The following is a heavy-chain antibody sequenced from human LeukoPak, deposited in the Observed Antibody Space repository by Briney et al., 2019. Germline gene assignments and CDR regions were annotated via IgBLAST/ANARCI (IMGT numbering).Heavy chain of an antibody. Sequence: ASVKVSCKASGGTFSSYAISWVRQAPGQGLEWMGGSIPILGIANYAQKFQGRVTITADKSTSTAYMELSSLRSEDTTVYYCARPYLTQQISSYYYGMDVWGQGTTVTVSS. CDR2: SIPILGIA. J-gene: IGHJ6*02. CDR3: ARPYLTQQISSYYYGMDV. D-gene: IGHD6-6*01. CDR1: GGTFSSYA. V-gene: IGHV1-69*10.